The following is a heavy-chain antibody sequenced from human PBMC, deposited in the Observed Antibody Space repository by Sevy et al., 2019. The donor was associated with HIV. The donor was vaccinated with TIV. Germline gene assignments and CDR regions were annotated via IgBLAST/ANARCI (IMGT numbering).Heavy chain of an antibody. V-gene: IGHV3-30*18. D-gene: IGHD1-20*01. Sequence: GGSLRLSCVASVFTFSRYGKHWVRQAPGKGLEWVAVISYDGSNQYYADSVKGRFTISRDNSENTLFLQMNSLRAEDTAVYYCAKDDSYNQPLDYFYAMDVWGQGTTVTVSS. CDR3: AKDDSYNQPLDYFYAMDV. J-gene: IGHJ6*02. CDR1: VFTFSRYG. CDR2: ISYDGSNQ.